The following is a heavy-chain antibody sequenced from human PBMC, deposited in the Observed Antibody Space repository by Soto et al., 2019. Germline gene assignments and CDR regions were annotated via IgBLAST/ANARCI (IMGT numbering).Heavy chain of an antibody. V-gene: IGHV1-46*01. CDR1: GYTFTNYY. Sequence: ASVKVSCKASGYTFTNYYVQWVRQAPGQGLEWVGVIHPDGGHTTYSQKFQDRVTMTRDTFTSTIYMELSSLRSEDTAVYYCARGDNDYWGQGSLVTVSS. J-gene: IGHJ4*02. CDR2: IHPDGGHT. CDR3: ARGDNDY.